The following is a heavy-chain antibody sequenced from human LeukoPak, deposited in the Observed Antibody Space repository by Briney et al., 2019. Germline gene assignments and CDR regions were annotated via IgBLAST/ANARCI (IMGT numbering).Heavy chain of an antibody. CDR1: GFTFSNYW. J-gene: IGHJ1*01. Sequence: GGSLRLSCEGSGFTFSNYWMGWVRQAPGKGLQWVANIKADGSEKYYVDSVKGRFTISRDNAKNSLYLQMNSLRAEDTAVYYCATYSSLNRREFQYWGQGTLLTVSS. D-gene: IGHD3-22*01. CDR3: ATYSSLNRREFQY. CDR2: IKADGSEK. V-gene: IGHV3-7*01.